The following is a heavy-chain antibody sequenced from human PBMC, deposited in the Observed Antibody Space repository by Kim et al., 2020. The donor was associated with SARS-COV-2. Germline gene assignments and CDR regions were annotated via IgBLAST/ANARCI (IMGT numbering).Heavy chain of an antibody. J-gene: IGHJ2*01. CDR1: GYNFNTSW. CDR3: ARLVPGLGWYFDL. Sequence: GESLKISCETSGYNFNTSWIGWVRQMSGKGLEWMGMMYPGDSDTRYGPSFQGQVIISADKSIRTAYLQLSGLKASDTAMYYCARLVPGLGWYFDLWGRGTLVTVSS. V-gene: IGHV5-51*01. CDR2: MYPGDSDT.